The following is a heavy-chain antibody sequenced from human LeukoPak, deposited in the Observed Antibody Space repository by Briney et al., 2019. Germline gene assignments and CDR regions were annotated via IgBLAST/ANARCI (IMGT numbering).Heavy chain of an antibody. CDR2: INPNSGGT. J-gene: IGHJ6*04. CDR1: GYTFTGYY. CDR3: ARGYYYDSSGYEVDWDV. D-gene: IGHD3-22*01. V-gene: IGHV1-2*02. Sequence: GASVKVSCKASGYTFTGYYMHWVRQAPGQGLEWMGWINPNSGGTNYAQKFQGRVTMTRDTSISTAYMELSRLRSDDTAVYYCARGYYYDSSGYEVDWDVWGKGTTVTVSS.